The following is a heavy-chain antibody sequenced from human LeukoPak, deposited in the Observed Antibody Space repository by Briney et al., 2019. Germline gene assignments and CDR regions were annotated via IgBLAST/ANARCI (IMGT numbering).Heavy chain of an antibody. V-gene: IGHV4-30-2*01. J-gene: IGHJ4*02. Sequence: PSETLSLTCAVSGGSISSGGYSWSWIRQPPGKGLEWIGYIYHSGSTYYNPSLKSRVTISVDTSKNQFSLKLSSVTAADTAVYYCARRQGSGWFFDYWGQGTLVTVSS. CDR3: ARRQGSGWFFDY. CDR2: IYHSGST. D-gene: IGHD6-19*01. CDR1: GGSISSGGYS.